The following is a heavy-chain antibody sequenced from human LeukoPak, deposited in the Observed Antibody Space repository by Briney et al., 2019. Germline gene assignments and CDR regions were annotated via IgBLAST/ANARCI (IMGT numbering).Heavy chain of an antibody. CDR3: ARAYSGYDFFDY. CDR2: IIPIFGTA. J-gene: IGHJ4*02. V-gene: IGHV1-69*13. CDR1: GGTFSRYA. Sequence: SVKVSCKASGGTFSRYAISWVRQAPGQGLEWMGGIIPIFGTANYAQKFQGRVTITADESTSTAYMEVSSLRSEDTAVYYCARAYSGYDFFDYGGQGILVTVSS. D-gene: IGHD5-12*01.